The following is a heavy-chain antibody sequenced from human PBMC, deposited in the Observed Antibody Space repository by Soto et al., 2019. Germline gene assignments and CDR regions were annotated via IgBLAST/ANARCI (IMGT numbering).Heavy chain of an antibody. CDR3: VQGGAAASPGWFVT. CDR2: NRWNGEAV. V-gene: IGHV3-9*01. CDR1: GFTFEDFA. D-gene: IGHD6-6*01. Sequence: GGSLRLSCSASGFTFEDFAMHWVRRVPGKGLEWVAGNRWNGEAVGYAASVKGRCTSSRDNAKKLLFLQMNSLRVDDTALYYCVQGGAAASPGWFVTWSQGT. J-gene: IGHJ5*02.